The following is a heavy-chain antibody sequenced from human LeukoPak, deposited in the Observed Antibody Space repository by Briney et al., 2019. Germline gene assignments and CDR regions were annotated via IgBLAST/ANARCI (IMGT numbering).Heavy chain of an antibody. CDR2: IYYSGST. J-gene: IGHJ3*02. Sequence: PAETLSLTCTVSGGSISSCGYYWSWIRQHPGKGLEWIGYIYYSGSTYYNPSLKSRVTISVDTSKIQFSLKLSSVTAGDTAVDYGARVRSGDAFDIWGQGTMVTVSS. CDR1: GGSISSCGYY. V-gene: IGHV4-31*03. D-gene: IGHD3-10*01. CDR3: ARVRSGDAFDI.